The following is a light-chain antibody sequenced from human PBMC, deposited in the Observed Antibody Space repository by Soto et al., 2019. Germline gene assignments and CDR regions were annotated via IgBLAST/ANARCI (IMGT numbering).Light chain of an antibody. CDR2: GNS. CDR1: SSNIGAGYD. CDR3: QAYDSSLRDWV. Sequence: QPVLTQPPSVSGAPGQRVTISCTGSSSNIGAGYDVHWYQQLPGTAPKLLIYGNSNRPSGVPDRFSGSKSGTSASLAITGLQAEDEADYYCQAYDSSLRDWVFGGGTQLTVL. V-gene: IGLV1-40*01. J-gene: IGLJ3*02.